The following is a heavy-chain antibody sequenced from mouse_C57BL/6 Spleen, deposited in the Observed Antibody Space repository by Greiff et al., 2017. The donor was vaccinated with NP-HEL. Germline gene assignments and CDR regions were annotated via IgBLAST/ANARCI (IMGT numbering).Heavy chain of an antibody. CDR2: IYPRSGNT. Sequence: QVQLKQSGAELARPGASVKLSCKASGYTFTSYGISWVKQRTGQGLEWIGEIYPRSGNTYYNEKFKGKATLTADKSSSTAYMELRSLTSEDSAVYFCAREGITTVVAHWYFDVWGTGTTVTVSS. CDR1: GYTFTSYG. CDR3: AREGITTVVAHWYFDV. J-gene: IGHJ1*03. D-gene: IGHD1-1*01. V-gene: IGHV1-81*01.